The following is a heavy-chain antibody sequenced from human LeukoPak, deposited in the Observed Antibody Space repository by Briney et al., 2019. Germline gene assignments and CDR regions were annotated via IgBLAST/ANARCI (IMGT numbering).Heavy chain of an antibody. Sequence: GGSLRLSCAASGFVFDTYGMHWARQAPGKGLEWVAVIWYDGSKKYYADSVKGRFTISRDNSKNTLYLQMNSLRAEDTAVYYCARGYCSGTACDLDDWVQGTLATVPS. D-gene: IGHD2-15*01. V-gene: IGHV3-33*01. CDR1: GFVFDTYG. J-gene: IGHJ1*01. CDR3: ARGYCSGTACDLDD. CDR2: IWYDGSKK.